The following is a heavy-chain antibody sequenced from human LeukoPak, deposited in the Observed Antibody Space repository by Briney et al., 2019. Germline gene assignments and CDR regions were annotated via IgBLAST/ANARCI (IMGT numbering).Heavy chain of an antibody. CDR1: GFTFSSYG. CDR3: ARDQVSIAGTGIDY. Sequence: PGGSLRLSCAASGFTFSSYGMSWVRQAPGKGLEWVSVMYSAGFTYYADSVKGRFTISRDNAKNSLFLQMNSLRAEDTAVYYCARDQVSIAGTGIDYWGQGTLVTVSS. CDR2: MYSAGFT. J-gene: IGHJ4*02. V-gene: IGHV3-66*01. D-gene: IGHD6-13*01.